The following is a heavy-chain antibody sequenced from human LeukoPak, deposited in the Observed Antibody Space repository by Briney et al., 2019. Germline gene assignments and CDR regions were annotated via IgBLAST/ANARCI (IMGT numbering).Heavy chain of an antibody. CDR1: GGTFSSYA. D-gene: IGHD6-13*01. CDR3: ASRYSSSWYWFDP. J-gene: IGHJ5*02. CDR2: IIPIFGTA. Sequence: SVKVSCKASGGTFSSYAISWVRQAPGQGLEWMGGIIPIFGTANYAQKFQGRVTITTDESTSTAYMELSSLRSEDTAVYYCASRYSSSWYWFDPWGQGTLVTASS. V-gene: IGHV1-69*05.